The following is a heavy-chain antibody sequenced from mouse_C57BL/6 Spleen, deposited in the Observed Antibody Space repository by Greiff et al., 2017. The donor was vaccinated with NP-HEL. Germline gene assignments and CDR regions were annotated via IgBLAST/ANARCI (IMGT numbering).Heavy chain of an antibody. CDR2: IHPNSGST. D-gene: IGHD2-3*01. J-gene: IGHJ2*01. CDR1: GYTFTSYW. V-gene: IGHV1-64*01. Sequence: QVQLQQPGAELVKPGASVKLSCKASGYTFTSYWMHWVKQRPGQGLEWIGMIHPNSGSTNYNEKFKSKATLTVDKSSSTAYMQLSSLTSEDSAVYYCARLSSYDYFDYWGQGTTLTVSS. CDR3: ARLSSYDYFDY.